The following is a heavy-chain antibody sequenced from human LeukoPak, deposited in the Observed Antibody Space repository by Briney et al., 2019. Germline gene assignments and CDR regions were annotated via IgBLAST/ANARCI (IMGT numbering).Heavy chain of an antibody. CDR2: LSGDSSSI. CDR3: TRFRGSGSSTLYSFDY. Sequence: PGGSLRLSCAASQFTFNNNDMSWVRQAPGKGLEWVSALSGDSSSIYYAASVKGRFTISRDNSKNMLYLQMNSLRAEDTAVYYCTRFRGSGSSTLYSFDYWGQGSLVTVAP. D-gene: IGHD3-10*01. J-gene: IGHJ4*02. CDR1: QFTFNNND. V-gene: IGHV3-23*01.